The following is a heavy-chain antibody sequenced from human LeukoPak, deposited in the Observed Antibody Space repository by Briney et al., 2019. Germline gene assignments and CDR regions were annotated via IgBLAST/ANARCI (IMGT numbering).Heavy chain of an antibody. V-gene: IGHV1-2*02. CDR3: ARDVGEYCSSTNCYASHY. D-gene: IGHD2-2*01. J-gene: IGHJ4*02. CDR1: GFTFTGYY. CDR2: INPNNGDT. Sequence: ASVKVSCKASGFTFTGYYIHWVRQAPGQGLEWMGWINPNNGDTNYAQKFQGRVTMTRDTSISTAYMEMSRLRSDDTAVYYCARDVGEYCSSTNCYASHYWGQGTLVTVSS.